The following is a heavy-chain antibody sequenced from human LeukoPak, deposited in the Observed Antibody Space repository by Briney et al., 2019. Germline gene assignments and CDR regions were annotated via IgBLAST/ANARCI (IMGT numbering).Heavy chain of an antibody. CDR3: AKDRGGYSYGANDY. Sequence: PGGSLRLSCAASGFTFSSYGMSWVRQAPGKGLEWVSAISGSGGSTYYADSVKGRFTISRDNSKNTPYLQMNSLRAEDTAVYYCAKDRGGYSYGANDYWGQGTLVTVSS. V-gene: IGHV3-23*01. CDR1: GFTFSSYG. D-gene: IGHD5-18*01. J-gene: IGHJ4*02. CDR2: ISGSGGST.